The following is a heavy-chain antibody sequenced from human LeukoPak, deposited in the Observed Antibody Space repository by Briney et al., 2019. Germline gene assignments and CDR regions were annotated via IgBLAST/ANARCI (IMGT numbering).Heavy chain of an antibody. CDR2: TRVSGNNL. D-gene: IGHD1-14*01. CDR1: GFIFSDYP. J-gene: IGHJ3*01. Sequence: PGGSLRLSCAASGFIFSDYPMSWIRQAPGKGLEWLAYTRVSGNNLYYADSVKGRFTISRGNAQTSLYLQMNSLRAEDTAVYYCARRIKGPTGQAFDFWGQGTMVSVSS. V-gene: IGHV3-11*01. CDR3: ARRIKGPTGQAFDF.